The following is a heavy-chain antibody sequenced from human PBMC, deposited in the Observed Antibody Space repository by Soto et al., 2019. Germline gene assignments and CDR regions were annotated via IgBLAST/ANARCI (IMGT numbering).Heavy chain of an antibody. Sequence: EVQLVESGGGLVQPGGSLRLSCAASGFTFSSHSMNWVRQAPGKGLEWVSYISSSSRTIYYADSVKGRFTSSRDNAKNSLYLQMNSLRAEDTAVYYCARDGEMGYFDYWGQGTLVTVSS. D-gene: IGHD2-21*01. CDR1: GFTFSSHS. J-gene: IGHJ4*02. V-gene: IGHV3-48*01. CDR3: ARDGEMGYFDY. CDR2: ISSSSRTI.